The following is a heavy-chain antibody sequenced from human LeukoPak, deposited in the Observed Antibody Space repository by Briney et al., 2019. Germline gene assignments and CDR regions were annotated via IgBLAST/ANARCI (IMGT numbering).Heavy chain of an antibody. Sequence: GGSLRLSCAASGFTFSSYAMSWVRQAPGKGLEWVSAISGSGGSTYYADSVKGWFTISRDNSKNTLYLQMNSLRAEDTAVYYCAKVRGVVVVPAALRWGQGTLVTVSS. CDR2: ISGSGGST. V-gene: IGHV3-23*01. D-gene: IGHD2-2*01. CDR1: GFTFSSYA. J-gene: IGHJ4*02. CDR3: AKVRGVVVVPAALR.